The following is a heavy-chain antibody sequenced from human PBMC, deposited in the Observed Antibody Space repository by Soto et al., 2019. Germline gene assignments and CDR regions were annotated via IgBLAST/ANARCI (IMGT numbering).Heavy chain of an antibody. CDR3: ARAYGGNFFDY. CDR1: GGSISGYY. V-gene: IGHV4-59*01. CDR2: IYYSGST. Sequence: PSETLSLTCPVSGGSISGYYWSWIRQPPGKGLEWIGYIYYSGSTNYNPSLKSRVTISVDTSKNQFSLKLSSVTAADTAVYYCARAYGGNFFDYWGQGTLVTVSS. D-gene: IGHD2-21*02. J-gene: IGHJ4*02.